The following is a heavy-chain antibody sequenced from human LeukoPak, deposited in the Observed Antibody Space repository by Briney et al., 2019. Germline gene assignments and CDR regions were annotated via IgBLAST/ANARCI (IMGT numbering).Heavy chain of an antibody. CDR2: IWYGGSNT. J-gene: IGHJ4*02. Sequence: GRSLRLSCAASGFTFSTYGMHWVRQAPGKGLEWVAVIWYGGSNTYYADSVKGRFTISRDNANKFSFLQMNSLRAEDTAVYYCAKDKSWNVCDYWGRGTLVTVSS. CDR1: GFTFSTYG. V-gene: IGHV3-33*03. CDR3: AKDKSWNVCDY. D-gene: IGHD1-1*01.